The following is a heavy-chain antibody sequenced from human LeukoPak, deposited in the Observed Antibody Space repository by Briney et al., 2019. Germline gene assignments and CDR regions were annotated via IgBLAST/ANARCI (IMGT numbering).Heavy chain of an antibody. D-gene: IGHD3-10*01. CDR2: ISWNSGSI. Sequence: PGGSLRLSCAASGFTFDDYAMHWVRQAPGKGLEWVSGISWNSGSIGYADSVKGRFTISRDNAKNSLYLQMNSLRAEDTALYYCAKDIYKPYGSGSAYYYYYGMDVWGQGTTVTVSS. CDR1: GFTFDDYA. J-gene: IGHJ6*02. V-gene: IGHV3-9*01. CDR3: AKDIYKPYGSGSAYYYYYGMDV.